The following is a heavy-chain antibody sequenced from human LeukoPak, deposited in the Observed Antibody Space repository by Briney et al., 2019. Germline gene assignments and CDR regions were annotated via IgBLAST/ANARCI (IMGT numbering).Heavy chain of an antibody. D-gene: IGHD3-3*01. J-gene: IGHJ4*02. CDR2: MNPNSGNT. Sequence: ASVKVSCKASGYTFTSYDINWVRQATGQGLEWMGWMNPNSGNTGYAQTFQGRVTITWNTSISTAYMELSSLRSDDTAVYYCATSITIFGVVWGQGTLVTVSS. CDR3: ATSITIFGVV. CDR1: GYTFTSYD. V-gene: IGHV1-8*03.